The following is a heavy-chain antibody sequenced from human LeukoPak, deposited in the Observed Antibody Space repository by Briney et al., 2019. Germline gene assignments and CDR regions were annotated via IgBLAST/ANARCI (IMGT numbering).Heavy chain of an antibody. CDR3: AKTRILVFDVFIVPDAADL. V-gene: IGHV1-18*01. J-gene: IGHJ3*01. D-gene: IGHD3/OR15-3a*01. CDR1: GFTFSNSG. Sequence: ASVKVSCKASGFTFSNSGISWVRQAPGQGLEWMGWISADNGKTKYVQRLQGRVTMTTDTSRSVAYMDLRNLRSDDTAVYYCAKTRILVFDVFIVPDAADLWGQGTMVTVTS. CDR2: ISADNGKT.